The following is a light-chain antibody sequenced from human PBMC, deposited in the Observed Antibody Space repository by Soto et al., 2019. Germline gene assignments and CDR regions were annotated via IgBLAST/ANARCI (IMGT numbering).Light chain of an antibody. Sequence: ETVLTQSPATLSLSPGEGATLSCRASQSVSSFLAWYQQKPGQAPRLLIYDASNRATGIPARFSGSGSGTDFTLTISSLQPEDFATYYCQQSYSTPITFGQGTRLEIK. CDR3: QQSYSTPIT. CDR1: QSVSSF. J-gene: IGKJ5*01. V-gene: IGKV3-11*01. CDR2: DAS.